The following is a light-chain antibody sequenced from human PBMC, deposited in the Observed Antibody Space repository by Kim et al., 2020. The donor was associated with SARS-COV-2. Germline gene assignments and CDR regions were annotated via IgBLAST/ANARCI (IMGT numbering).Light chain of an antibody. CDR2: DVS. J-gene: IGLJ2*01. CDR1: SSDVGGYNY. V-gene: IGLV2-14*04. CDR3: SSYTSSSTVV. Sequence: GQSITISCTGTSSDVGGYNYVSWYPQHPGKAPKLMIYDVSKRPSGVSNRFSGSKSGNTASLTISGLQAEDEADYYCSSYTSSSTVVFGGGTKLTVL.